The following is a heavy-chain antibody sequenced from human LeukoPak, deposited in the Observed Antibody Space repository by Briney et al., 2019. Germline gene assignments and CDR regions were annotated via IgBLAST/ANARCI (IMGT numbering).Heavy chain of an antibody. CDR3: ARENAVRRYFDY. CDR1: GGSISSYY. V-gene: IGHV4-59*01. D-gene: IGHD3-10*01. CDR2: IYYSGST. Sequence: KPSETLSLTCTVSGGSISSYYWNWIRQPPGKGLEWIGYIYYSGSTNYNPSLKSRVTISVDTSKNQFSLKLSSVTAADTAVYYCARENAVRRYFDYWGQGTLVTVSS. J-gene: IGHJ4*02.